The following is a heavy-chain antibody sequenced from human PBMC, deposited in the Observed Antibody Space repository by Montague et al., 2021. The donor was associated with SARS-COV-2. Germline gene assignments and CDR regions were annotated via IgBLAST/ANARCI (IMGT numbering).Heavy chain of an antibody. CDR3: ARGVGITIFGDLSLEGDYYYSMDV. CDR1: GFTFRSHW. CDR2: IDNDGSST. V-gene: IGHV3-74*01. J-gene: IGHJ6*02. D-gene: IGHD3-3*01. Sequence: LSLSASGFTFRSHWMHWVRQVPEKGLVWVSRIDNDGSSTNYVDSVKGRFTISRDNAKNTLDLQMNSLRVEDTAVYYCARGVGITIFGDLSLEGDYYYSMDVWGQGTAVTVSS.